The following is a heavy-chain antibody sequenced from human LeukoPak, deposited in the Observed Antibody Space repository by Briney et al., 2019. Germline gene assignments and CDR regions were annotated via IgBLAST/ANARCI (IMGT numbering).Heavy chain of an antibody. CDR1: GFSFRDFG. Sequence: PGGSLRLSCAVSGFSFRDFGFHWVRQAPGKGPEWVAVTWYDESQKYCADSVKGRFTISKDNSKNTLYLEMSSLRVEDTAVYYCAKWEGTRQFYFGYWGQGALVTVAS. V-gene: IGHV3-33*06. D-gene: IGHD1-26*01. J-gene: IGHJ4*02. CDR3: AKWEGTRQFYFGY. CDR2: TWYDESQK.